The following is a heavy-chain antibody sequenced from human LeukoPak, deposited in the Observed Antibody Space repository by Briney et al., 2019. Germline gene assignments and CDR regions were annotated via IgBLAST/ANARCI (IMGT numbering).Heavy chain of an antibody. D-gene: IGHD1-26*01. CDR1: GGPFSDYY. V-gene: IGHV4-34*01. J-gene: IGHJ6*02. Sequence: PSETLSLTCAVPGGPFSDYYWTWIRQPPGKGLEWIGEIHHSGGPRYNPSLKSRVSMSIDTSKKQFSLNLSSVTAADTAVYYCTRGGATETGSSLYYYYGLDVWGRGTTVTVSS. CDR3: TRGGATETGSSLYYYYGLDV. CDR2: IHHSGGP.